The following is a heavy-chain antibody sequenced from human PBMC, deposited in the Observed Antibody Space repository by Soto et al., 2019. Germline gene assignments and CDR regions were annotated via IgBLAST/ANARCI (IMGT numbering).Heavy chain of an antibody. D-gene: IGHD2-15*01. Sequence: EVQLVESGGGLVQPGGSLRLSCAACGFTFNNDWMDWVRQAPGKGLEWVANINQDGSQTNYVDSVKGRFTISRDNAKNSLYLQMNSLRAEDTAVYYCARGTPTPGLDYWGQGTLVTVSS. CDR2: INQDGSQT. CDR1: GFTFNNDW. CDR3: ARGTPTPGLDY. V-gene: IGHV3-7*03. J-gene: IGHJ4*02.